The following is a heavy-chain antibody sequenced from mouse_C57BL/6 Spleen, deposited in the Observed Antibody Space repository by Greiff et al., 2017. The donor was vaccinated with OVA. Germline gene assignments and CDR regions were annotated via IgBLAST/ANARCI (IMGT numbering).Heavy chain of an antibody. CDR1: GYAFTNYL. CDR3: ARSGEGDY. D-gene: IGHD2-13*01. V-gene: IGHV1-54*01. CDR2: INPGSGGT. J-gene: IGHJ4*01. Sequence: QVQLQQSGAELVRPGTSVKVSCKASGYAFTNYLIEWVKQRPGQGLEWIGVINPGSGGTNYNEKFKGKATLTADKSSSTAYMQLRSLTSEDSAVYFCARSGEGDYWGQGTSVTVSS.